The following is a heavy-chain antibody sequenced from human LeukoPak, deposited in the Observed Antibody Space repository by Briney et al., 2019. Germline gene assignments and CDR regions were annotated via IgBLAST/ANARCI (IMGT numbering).Heavy chain of an antibody. CDR1: GGSISSYY. V-gene: IGHV4-59*01. Sequence: SETLSLTCTVSGGSISSYYWSWIRQPPGKGLEWIGYIYYSGSTNYNPSLKSRVTISVDTSKNQFSLKLSSVTAADTAVYYCARVYSSSGYYSGFDYWGQGTLVTVSS. CDR3: ARVYSSSGYYSGFDY. J-gene: IGHJ4*02. CDR2: IYYSGST. D-gene: IGHD3-22*01.